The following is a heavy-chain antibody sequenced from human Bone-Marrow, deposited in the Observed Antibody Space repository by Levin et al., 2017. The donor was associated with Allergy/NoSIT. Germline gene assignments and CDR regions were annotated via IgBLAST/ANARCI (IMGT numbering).Heavy chain of an antibody. Sequence: PGGSLRLSCAASGFTFCSYAMSWVRQAPGKGLEWVSAISGSGGSTYYADSVKGRFTISRDNSKNTLYLQMNSLRAEDTAVYYCAKETDIAVAGTSYWYFDLWGRGTLVTVSS. D-gene: IGHD6-19*01. CDR3: AKETDIAVAGTSYWYFDL. V-gene: IGHV3-23*01. J-gene: IGHJ2*01. CDR2: ISGSGGST. CDR1: GFTFCSYA.